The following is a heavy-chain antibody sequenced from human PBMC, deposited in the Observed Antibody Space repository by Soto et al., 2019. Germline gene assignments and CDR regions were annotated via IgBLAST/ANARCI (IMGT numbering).Heavy chain of an antibody. CDR2: ISYDGSNK. V-gene: IGHV3-30*03. D-gene: IGHD1-26*01. J-gene: IGHJ4*02. CDR1: GFTFSSYG. CDR3: ARSPYSASDLAYFDY. Sequence: QVQLVESGGGVVQPGRSLRLSCAASGFTFSSYGMHWVRQAAGKGLEWVAVISYDGSNKYYADSVKGRFTISRDNSKNTLSLQMNSLRAQDTAVSYCARSPYSASDLAYFDYWGQGTLVTVSS.